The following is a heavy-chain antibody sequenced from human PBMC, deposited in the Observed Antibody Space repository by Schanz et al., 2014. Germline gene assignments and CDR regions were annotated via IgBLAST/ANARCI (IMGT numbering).Heavy chain of an antibody. CDR1: GFIFSYYT. CDR2: ISDDGSRR. V-gene: IGHV3-30*04. Sequence: VQLVESGGGLVHPGGSLRLSCAASGFIFSYYTIHWVRQAPGKGLEWVAVISDDGSRRHYADFVTGRFTISRDNSKDTVYLQMNSLRAEDTAVYYCARDLAGGGNDVWGQGTLVTVSS. CDR3: ARDLAGGGNDV. D-gene: IGHD2-15*01. J-gene: IGHJ4*02.